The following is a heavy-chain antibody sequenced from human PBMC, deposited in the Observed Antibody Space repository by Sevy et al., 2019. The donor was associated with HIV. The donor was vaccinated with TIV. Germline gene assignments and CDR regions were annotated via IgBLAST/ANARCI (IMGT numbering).Heavy chain of an antibody. J-gene: IGHJ4*02. V-gene: IGHV1-69*13. CDR1: GGTFSSYA. CDR3: ARSPTRYSSSPRFDY. CDR2: IIPIFGIA. Sequence: ASVKVSCKASGGTFSSYAISWVRQAPGQGLEWMGGIIPIFGIANYAQKFQGRVTITADESTSTAYMELSSLRSEDTAVYYCARSPTRYSSSPRFDYWGQGTLVTVSS. D-gene: IGHD6-6*01.